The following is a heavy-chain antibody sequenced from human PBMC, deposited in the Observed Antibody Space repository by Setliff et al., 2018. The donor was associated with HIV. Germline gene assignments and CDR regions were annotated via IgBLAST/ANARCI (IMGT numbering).Heavy chain of an antibody. J-gene: IGHJ6*03. Sequence: ETLSLTCAVYGGSFSGYCWSWIRQPPGKGLEWIGEMQHSGRTNYNPSLRSRVTTSVDTSKNQFSLRLTSVTAADTAVYYCARGFSRQYLFSGYMDVWGKGTTVTVSS. CDR3: ARGFSRQYLFSGYMDV. CDR1: GGSFSGYC. CDR2: MQHSGRT. D-gene: IGHD1-26*01. V-gene: IGHV4-34*01.